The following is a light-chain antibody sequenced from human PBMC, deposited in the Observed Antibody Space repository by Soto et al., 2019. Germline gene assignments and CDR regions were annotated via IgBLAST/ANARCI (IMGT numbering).Light chain of an antibody. Sequence: EIVLTQSPGTLSLSPGQSATLSCRASQSVSSSYLAWYQQKHGQAPRLLIYDASNRATGIPDRFSGSGSGTDFNLTISRLEPEDFAVYYCQQYGSSPITFGQGTRLEIK. CDR2: DAS. J-gene: IGKJ5*01. V-gene: IGKV3-20*01. CDR1: QSVSSSY. CDR3: QQYGSSPIT.